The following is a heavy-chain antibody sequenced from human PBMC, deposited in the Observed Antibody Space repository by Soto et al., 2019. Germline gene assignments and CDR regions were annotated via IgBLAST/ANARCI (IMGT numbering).Heavy chain of an antibody. CDR1: GGSISSGGYY. CDR3: ARSAGFYNWFDP. Sequence: PSETLSLTCTVSGGSISSGGYYWSWIRQHPGKGLEWIGYIYYSGSTYYNPSLKSRVTISVDTSKNQFSLKLSSVTAADTAVYYCARSAGFYNWFDPWGQGTLVTVSS. CDR2: IYYSGST. V-gene: IGHV4-31*03. J-gene: IGHJ5*02.